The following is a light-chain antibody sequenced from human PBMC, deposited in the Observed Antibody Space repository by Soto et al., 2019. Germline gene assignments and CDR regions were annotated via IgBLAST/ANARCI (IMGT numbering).Light chain of an antibody. V-gene: IGKV3-15*01. Sequence: ETVMTQSPATLSVSPGDRVTLSCRASQSIGTNLLWLQQSPGQPPRLLISGASDRVAGVPDRFSGSGSGTDFTLTISGLQSEDCAVYYCQQYYSYPPWTFGQGTKVEIK. CDR2: GAS. CDR3: QQYYSYPPWT. CDR1: QSIGTN. J-gene: IGKJ1*01.